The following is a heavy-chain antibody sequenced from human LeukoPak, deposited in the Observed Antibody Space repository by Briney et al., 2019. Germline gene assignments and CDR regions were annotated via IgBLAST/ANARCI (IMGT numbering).Heavy chain of an antibody. J-gene: IGHJ4*02. CDR3: ARGTPKSMTTVAPFDY. D-gene: IGHD4-23*01. Sequence: GGSLRLSCAVSGFTFSSYWMHWVRQAPGKGLVWVSHIKTDGSTTAYADSVKGRFTISRDNAKNTLYLQMNSLRAEDTAVYFCARGTPKSMTTVAPFDYWGQGTLVTVSS. CDR1: GFTFSSYW. V-gene: IGHV3-74*01. CDR2: IKTDGSTT.